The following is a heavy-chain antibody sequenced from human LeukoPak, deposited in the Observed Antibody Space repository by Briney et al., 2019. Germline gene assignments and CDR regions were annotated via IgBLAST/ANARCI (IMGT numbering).Heavy chain of an antibody. J-gene: IGHJ6*03. Sequence: MPSETLSLTCTVSSDSLSSYYWSWIRQPAGKGLEWIGRIYTSGSTNYNPSLKSRVTMSVDTSKNQFSLKLSSVTAADTAVYYCARRGLEGSGSYLSYYYYYMDVWGKGTTVTISS. D-gene: IGHD3-10*01. V-gene: IGHV4-4*07. CDR2: IYTSGST. CDR1: SDSLSSYY. CDR3: ARRGLEGSGSYLSYYYYYMDV.